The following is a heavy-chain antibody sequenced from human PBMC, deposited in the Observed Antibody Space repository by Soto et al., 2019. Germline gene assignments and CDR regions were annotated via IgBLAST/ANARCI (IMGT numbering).Heavy chain of an antibody. CDR3: SKDQLGSTTYDF. CDR2: ISAYNGNT. D-gene: IGHD4-17*01. J-gene: IGHJ4*02. CDR1: GYTFSNYG. Sequence: QVQLVQSGAEVKKPGASVKVSCKASGYTFSNYGITWVRQAPGQGLEWMGWISAYNGNTNFGQKFQDRVTMTRDTSTRTAYLELRSLRSDDTAVYYCSKDQLGSTTYDFWGQGTLVTVSS. V-gene: IGHV1-18*04.